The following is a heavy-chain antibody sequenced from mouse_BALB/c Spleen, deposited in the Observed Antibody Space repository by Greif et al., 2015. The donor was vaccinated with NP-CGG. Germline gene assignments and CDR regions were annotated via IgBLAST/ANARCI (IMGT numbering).Heavy chain of an antibody. Sequence: EVQLQESGPSLVKPSQTLSLTCSVTGDSITSGYWNWIRKFPGNKLEYMGYISYSGSXYYNPSLKSRIPITRDTSKNXYYLQLNSVTTEDTATYYCANYYGSSYVWYFDVWGAGTTVTVSS. D-gene: IGHD1-1*01. CDR3: ANYYGSSYVWYFDV. CDR2: ISYSGSX. CDR1: GDSITSGY. V-gene: IGHV3-8*02. J-gene: IGHJ1*01.